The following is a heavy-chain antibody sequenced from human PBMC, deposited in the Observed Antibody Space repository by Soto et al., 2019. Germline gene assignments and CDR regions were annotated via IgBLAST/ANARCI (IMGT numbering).Heavy chain of an antibody. D-gene: IGHD3-3*01. Sequence: PSETLSLTCAVYGGSFSGYYWSWIRQPPGKGLEWIGEINHSGSTNYNPSLKSRVTISVDTSKNQFSLKLSSVTAADTAVYYCAREDYDFWSGPYYFDYWGQGTLVTVSS. CDR1: GGSFSGYY. J-gene: IGHJ4*02. CDR3: AREDYDFWSGPYYFDY. CDR2: INHSGST. V-gene: IGHV4-34*01.